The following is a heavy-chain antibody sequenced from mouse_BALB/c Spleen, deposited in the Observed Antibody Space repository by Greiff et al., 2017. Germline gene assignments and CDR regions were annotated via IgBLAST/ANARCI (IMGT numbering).Heavy chain of an antibody. CDR3: AREGVHYDYDDWFAY. CDR1: GFTFSSYG. Sequence: EVQVVESGGGLVQPGGSLKLSCAASGFTFSSYGMSWVRQTPDKRLELVATINSNGGSTYYPDSVKGRFTISRDNAKNTLYLQMSSLKSEDTAMYYCAREGVHYDYDDWFAYWGQGTLVTVSA. V-gene: IGHV5-6-3*01. CDR2: INSNGGST. D-gene: IGHD2-4*01. J-gene: IGHJ3*01.